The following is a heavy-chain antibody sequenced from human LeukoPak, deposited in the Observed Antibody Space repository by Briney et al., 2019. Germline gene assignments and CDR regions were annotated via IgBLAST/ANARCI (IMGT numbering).Heavy chain of an antibody. J-gene: IGHJ4*02. CDR3: ARSLGYDYGDHRD. Sequence: SETLSLTCTVSGGSVSSGNYYWSWIRQPPGKGLEYIGYIYHSGTTNYNPSLKSRVTISVDTAKNRFSLKLKSVTAADTAVYYCARSLGYDYGDHRDWGQGTLVTVSS. CDR2: IYHSGTT. D-gene: IGHD4-17*01. CDR1: GGSVSSGNYY. V-gene: IGHV4-61*01.